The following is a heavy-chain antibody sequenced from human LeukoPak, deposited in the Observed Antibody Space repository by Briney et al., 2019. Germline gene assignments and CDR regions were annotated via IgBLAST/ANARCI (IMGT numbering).Heavy chain of an antibody. CDR3: AKGGDYSTSSELDF. V-gene: IGHV3-23*01. J-gene: IGHJ4*02. CDR2: ISGSGGST. Sequence: GGSLRLSCAASGFTLGTYAMTWVRQAPGKRLEWVSAISGSGGSTYYADSVKGRFTISRDNSKNTLFLQMNSLRPDDTAVYYCAKGGDYSTSSELDFWGQGTLVTVSS. D-gene: IGHD6-6*01. CDR1: GFTLGTYA.